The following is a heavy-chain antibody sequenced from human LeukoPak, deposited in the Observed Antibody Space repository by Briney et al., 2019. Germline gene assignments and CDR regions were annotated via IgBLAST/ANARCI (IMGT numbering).Heavy chain of an antibody. CDR2: ISSSSSYI. D-gene: IGHD1-26*01. J-gene: IGHJ3*02. V-gene: IGHV3-21*01. CDR1: GFTFSSYS. Sequence: GGSQRLSCAASGFTFSSYSMNWVRQAPGKGLEWVSSISSSSSYIYYADSVKGRFTISRDNAKNSLYLQMNSLRAEDTAVYYCARVGATVNDAFDIWGQGTMVTVSS. CDR3: ARVGATVNDAFDI.